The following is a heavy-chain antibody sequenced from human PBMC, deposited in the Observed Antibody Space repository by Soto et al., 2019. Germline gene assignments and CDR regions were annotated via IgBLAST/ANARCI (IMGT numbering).Heavy chain of an antibody. CDR3: AKGRGYDSSRSSFGARFDY. J-gene: IGHJ4*02. D-gene: IGHD3-22*01. Sequence: GGSLRLSCAASGFTFSSYAMSWVRQAPGKGLEWVSAISGSGGSTYYADSVKGRFTISRDNSKNTLYRKIKGLRAEDTAVYYCAKGRGYDSSRSSFGARFDYWGQGTLVTVSS. V-gene: IGHV3-23*01. CDR2: ISGSGGST. CDR1: GFTFSSYA.